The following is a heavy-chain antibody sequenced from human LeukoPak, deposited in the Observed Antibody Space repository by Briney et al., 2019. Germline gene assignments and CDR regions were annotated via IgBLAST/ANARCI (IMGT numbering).Heavy chain of an antibody. D-gene: IGHD1-26*01. CDR1: GYTFTGYY. Sequence: ASVKVSCKASGYTFTGYYMHWVRQAPGQGLEWMGWINPNSGGTNYAQKFQGRVTMTRDTSISTAYMELSRLRSDDTAVYYCALKSGSYLSAFDIWGQGTMVTVSS. CDR3: ALKSGSYLSAFDI. V-gene: IGHV1-2*02. J-gene: IGHJ3*02. CDR2: INPNSGGT.